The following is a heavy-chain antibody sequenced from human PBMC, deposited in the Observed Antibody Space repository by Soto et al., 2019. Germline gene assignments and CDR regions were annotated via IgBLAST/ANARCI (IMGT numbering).Heavy chain of an antibody. V-gene: IGHV3-30-3*01. Sequence: PGGSLRLSCSASGFTFSSYAMHWVRQAPGKGLEWVAVISYDGSNKYYADSVKGRFTISRDNSKNTLYLRMNSLRAEDTAVYYCARRLAGMLYYYGMDVWGQGTTVTVSS. CDR1: GFTFSSYA. CDR3: ARRLAGMLYYYGMDV. J-gene: IGHJ6*02. CDR2: ISYDGSNK. D-gene: IGHD6-19*01.